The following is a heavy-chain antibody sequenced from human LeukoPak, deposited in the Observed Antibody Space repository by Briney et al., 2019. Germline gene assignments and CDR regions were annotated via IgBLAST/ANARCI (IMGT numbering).Heavy chain of an antibody. Sequence: SQTLSLTCTVSGGSISSGSYYWSWIRQPAGKGLEWIGRIYTSGSTNYNPSLKSRVTISVDTSKNQFSLKLSSVTAADTAVYYCAREGLNDDRYYYYYYMDVWGKGTTVTVSS. D-gene: IGHD1-1*01. CDR1: GGSISSGSYY. CDR2: IYTSGST. J-gene: IGHJ6*03. CDR3: AREGLNDDRYYYYYYMDV. V-gene: IGHV4-61*02.